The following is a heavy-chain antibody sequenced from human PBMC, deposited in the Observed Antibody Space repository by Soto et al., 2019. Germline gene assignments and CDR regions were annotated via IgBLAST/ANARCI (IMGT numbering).Heavy chain of an antibody. CDR3: AREGGSAYGMDV. J-gene: IGHJ6*02. CDR2: INPSSGDS. Sequence: QVHLVQSGAEVAKPGASVKVSCKPSGYTFTGYYIHWVRQAPGQGLEWMGRINPSSGDSKYAQKFQGRVTMTRDTSISTAYLDLRNLRSDDTAVYYWAREGGSAYGMDVWGQGTAVTVSS. V-gene: IGHV1-2*06. D-gene: IGHD1-26*01. CDR1: GYTFTGYY.